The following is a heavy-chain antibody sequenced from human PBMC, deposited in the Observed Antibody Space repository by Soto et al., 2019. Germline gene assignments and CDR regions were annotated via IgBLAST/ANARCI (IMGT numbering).Heavy chain of an antibody. D-gene: IGHD2-2*01. CDR1: GGTFSSYA. V-gene: IGHV1-69*01. J-gene: IGHJ6*02. Sequence: QVQLVQSGAEVKKPGSSVKVSCKASGGTFSSYAISWLRQAPGQGLEWMGGIIPISGTANYAQKFQGRVTITAAESTSTAYMELSSLRSEDTAVYYCARSQGSSTSLEIYYYYYYGMDVWGQGTTVTVSS. CDR3: ARSQGSSTSLEIYYYYYYGMDV. CDR2: IIPISGTA.